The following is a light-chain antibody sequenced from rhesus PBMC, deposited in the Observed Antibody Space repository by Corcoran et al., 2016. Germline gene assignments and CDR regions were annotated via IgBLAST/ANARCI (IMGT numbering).Light chain of an antibody. J-gene: IGLJ1*01. V-gene: IGLV2S7*01. Sequence: QFAPTQSPSVSGSPGQSVTISCTGTSSDVDGYNYDSWYQQHPGKAPKLMIYDVNKRPSGVSARFSGSKSGNPASLPISGLQAEDEADYYRCSSTTSSTYIFGAGTRLTV. CDR3: CSSTTSSTYI. CDR2: DVN. CDR1: SSDVDGYNY.